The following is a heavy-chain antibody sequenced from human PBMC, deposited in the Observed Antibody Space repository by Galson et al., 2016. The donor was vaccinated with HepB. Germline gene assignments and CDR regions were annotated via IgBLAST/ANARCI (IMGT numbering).Heavy chain of an antibody. CDR2: IYSGGST. CDR3: HNGRESNY. D-gene: IGHD1-14*01. CDR1: GFTVSNNY. J-gene: IGHJ4*02. Sequence: SLRLSCAVSGFTVSNNYMSWVRQAPGKGLEWVSLIYSGGSTKYADSVKGRFTISRDNSKNTLFLQMDSLRPEDTAVYYCHNGRESNYWGQGTLGTVFS. V-gene: IGHV3-53*01.